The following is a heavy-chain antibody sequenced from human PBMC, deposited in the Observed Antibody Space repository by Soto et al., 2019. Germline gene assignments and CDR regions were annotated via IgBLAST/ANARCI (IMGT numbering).Heavy chain of an antibody. J-gene: IGHJ6*02. Sequence: QVQLVESGGGVVQHGRSLRLSCAASGFTFSNYGMHWVRQAPGKGLEWVAVISSDGSNKYYADSVKGRFTISRDNSRNTLYLQMNSLRAEDTAVYYCASLGYCTSTSCQTRYYYYGMDVWGQGTAVTVSS. V-gene: IGHV3-30*03. D-gene: IGHD2-2*01. CDR1: GFTFSNYG. CDR2: ISSDGSNK. CDR3: ASLGYCTSTSCQTRYYYYGMDV.